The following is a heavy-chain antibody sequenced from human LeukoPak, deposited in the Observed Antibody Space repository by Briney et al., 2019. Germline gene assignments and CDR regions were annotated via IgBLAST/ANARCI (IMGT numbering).Heavy chain of an antibody. CDR1: GFTFDDYA. V-gene: IGHV3-9*01. CDR2: ISWNSRSI. J-gene: IGHJ6*03. D-gene: IGHD3-16*02. CDR3: AKGYRLYYYYMDV. Sequence: PRGSLRLSCAASGFTFDDYAMHWVRQAPGKGLEWVSGISWNSRSIGYADSVKGRFTISRDNAKNSLYLQMNSLRAEDTALYYCAKGYRLYYYYMDVWGKGTTVTVSS.